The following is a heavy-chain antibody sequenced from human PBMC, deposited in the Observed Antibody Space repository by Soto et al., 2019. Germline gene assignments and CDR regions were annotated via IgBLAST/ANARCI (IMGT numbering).Heavy chain of an antibody. D-gene: IGHD3-10*01. CDR3: ARAPRITMLRAIIEFDP. CDR1: GYTFGGHF. V-gene: IGHV1-2*02. Sequence: ASVKVSCKASGYTFGGHFIHWVRQAPGQGLEWMGWINSNSGDTNYARKFQGRVTMTRDTSVTTAYMELSRLKFDDTAVYYCARAPRITMLRAIIEFDPWGQGNLVTVSS. J-gene: IGHJ5*02. CDR2: INSNSGDT.